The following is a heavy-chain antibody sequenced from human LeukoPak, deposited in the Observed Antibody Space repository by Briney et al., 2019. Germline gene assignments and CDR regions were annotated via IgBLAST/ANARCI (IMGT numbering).Heavy chain of an antibody. Sequence: SETLSLTCSVSLDSVSRSDSYWDWIRQPPGKGLEWIGTIYYSGRTYYSPSLKSRVTLSVDTSSSQFSLNLRSVTAADTAVYYCARRRYYDGSGYLEWGQGTLLSVSS. CDR1: LDSVSRSDSY. D-gene: IGHD3-22*01. J-gene: IGHJ1*01. CDR2: IYYSGRT. CDR3: ARRRYYDGSGYLE. V-gene: IGHV4-39*01.